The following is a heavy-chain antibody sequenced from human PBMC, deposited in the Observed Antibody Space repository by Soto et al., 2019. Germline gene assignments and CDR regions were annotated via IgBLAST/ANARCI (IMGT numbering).Heavy chain of an antibody. CDR1: GGSVSSGSYY. D-gene: IGHD2-15*01. Sequence: PSETLSLTCTVSGGSVSSGSYYWSWIRQPPGKGLEWIGYIYYSGSTNYNPSLKSRVTISVDTSKNQFSLKLSSVTAADTAVYYCATAPILGYCSGGSCYPRRYYYYGMDVWGQGTTVTVSS. CDR3: ATAPILGYCSGGSCYPRRYYYYGMDV. V-gene: IGHV4-61*01. CDR2: IYYSGST. J-gene: IGHJ6*02.